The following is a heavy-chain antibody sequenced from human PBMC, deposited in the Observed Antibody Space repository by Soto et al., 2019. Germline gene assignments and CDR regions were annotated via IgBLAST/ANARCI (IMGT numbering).Heavy chain of an antibody. J-gene: IGHJ4*02. Sequence: QVQLVESGGGLVKPGGSLRLSCAASGFTFSDYYMSWIRQAPGKGLEWVSDISSSSSYTNYADSVKVRFTISRDNAKNSLYLQMNSLRAEDTAVYYCATHLAAAGHLDYWGQGNLGNVSS. CDR2: ISSSSSYT. CDR1: GFTFSDYY. D-gene: IGHD6-13*01. V-gene: IGHV3-11*05. CDR3: ATHLAAAGHLDY.